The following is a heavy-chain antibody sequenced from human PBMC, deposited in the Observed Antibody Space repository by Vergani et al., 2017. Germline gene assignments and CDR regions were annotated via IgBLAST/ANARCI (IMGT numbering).Heavy chain of an antibody. Sequence: EVQLVESGGGLVKPGGSLRLSCAASGFTFSSYSMNWVRQAPGKGLEWVSSISSSSSYIYYADSVKGRFTISRDNAMNSLYLQMNSLRAEDTAVYYCARDGSGPDYNYYFDYWGQGTLVTVSS. CDR2: ISSSSSYI. V-gene: IGHV3-21*01. D-gene: IGHD3-3*01. J-gene: IGHJ4*02. CDR1: GFTFSSYS. CDR3: ARDGSGPDYNYYFDY.